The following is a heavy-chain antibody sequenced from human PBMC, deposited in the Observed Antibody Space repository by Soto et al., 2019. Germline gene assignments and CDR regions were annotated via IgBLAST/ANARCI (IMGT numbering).Heavy chain of an antibody. D-gene: IGHD4-4*01. CDR3: ARDPNDYSRWFDP. CDR1: GFTFSSYI. CDR2: ISSSSNYI. J-gene: IGHJ5*02. Sequence: PVGSLRLSCAASGFTFSSYIMNWVRQAPGKGLEWVSSISSSSNYIYYADSVKGRFTISRDNAKNSLYLQMNSLRAEDTAVYYCARDPNDYSRWFDPWGQGTLVTVSS. V-gene: IGHV3-21*01.